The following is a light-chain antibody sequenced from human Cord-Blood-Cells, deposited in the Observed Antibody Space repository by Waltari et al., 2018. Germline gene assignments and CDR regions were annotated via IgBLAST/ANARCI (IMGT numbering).Light chain of an antibody. CDR2: DDS. CDR1: NIGSKS. J-gene: IGLJ1*01. Sequence: SYVLTQPPSVSVAPGKTARITCGGNNIGSKSVHWYQQKPGQAPVLVVYDDSDRPSGSPGRFSGSNSGTTATLTISRVEAGDEADYYCQVWDSSSDHYVFGTGTKVTVL. V-gene: IGLV3-21*03. CDR3: QVWDSSSDHYV.